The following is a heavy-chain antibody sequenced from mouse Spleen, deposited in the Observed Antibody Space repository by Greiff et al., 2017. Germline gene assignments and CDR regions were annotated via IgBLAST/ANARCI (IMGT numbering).Heavy chain of an antibody. CDR2: IDPSDSYT. CDR1: GYTFTSYW. CDR3: ARGRNYRYDGFDY. J-gene: IGHJ2*01. Sequence: QVQLQQPGAELVRPGTSVKLSCKASGYTFTSYWMHWVKQRPGQGLEWIGVIDPSDSYTNYNQKFKGKATLTVDTSSSTAYMQLSSLTSEDSAVYYCARGRNYRYDGFDYWGQGTTLTVSS. V-gene: IGHV1-59*01. D-gene: IGHD2-14*01.